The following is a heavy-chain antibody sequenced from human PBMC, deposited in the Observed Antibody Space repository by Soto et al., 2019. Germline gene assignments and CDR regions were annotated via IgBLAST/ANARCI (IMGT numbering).Heavy chain of an antibody. Sequence: GGSLRLSCAASGFTFSSYSMNWVRQAPGKGLEWVSSISSSSSYIYYADSVKGRFTISRDNAKNSLYLQMNSLRAEDTAVYYCARTPPITMVRGGEMGSVDVCGKGTTVTVSS. J-gene: IGHJ6*04. V-gene: IGHV3-21*01. CDR2: ISSSSSYI. D-gene: IGHD3-10*01. CDR1: GFTFSSYS. CDR3: ARTPPITMVRGGEMGSVDV.